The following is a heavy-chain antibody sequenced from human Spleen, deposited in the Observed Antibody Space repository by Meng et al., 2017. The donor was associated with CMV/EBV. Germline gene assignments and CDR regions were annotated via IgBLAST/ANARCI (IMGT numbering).Heavy chain of an antibody. CDR3: ARNRRGFDP. CDR1: GYSFTGYF. V-gene: IGHV1-2*02. J-gene: IGHJ5*02. CDR2: TNPKSGDT. Sequence: KVSCKASGYSFTGYFRHWVRQAPGQGLEWMGWTNPKSGDTNYAQKFQGRVTMTRDTSISTAYMELRRLRSDDTAVYYCARNRRGFDPWGQGTLVTVSS.